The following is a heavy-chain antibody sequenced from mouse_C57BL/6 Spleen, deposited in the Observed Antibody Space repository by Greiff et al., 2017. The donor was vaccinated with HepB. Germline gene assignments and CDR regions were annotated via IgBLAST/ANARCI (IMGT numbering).Heavy chain of an antibody. CDR3: ARRSSGVLGYFDV. Sequence: DVKLVESEGGLVQPGSSMKLSCTASGFTFSDYYMAWVRQVPEKGLEWVANINYDGSSTYYLDSLKSRFIISRDNAKNILYLQMSSLKSEDTATYYCARRSSGVLGYFDVWGTGTTVTVSS. V-gene: IGHV5-16*01. J-gene: IGHJ1*03. CDR2: INYDGSST. D-gene: IGHD1-1*01. CDR1: GFTFSDYY.